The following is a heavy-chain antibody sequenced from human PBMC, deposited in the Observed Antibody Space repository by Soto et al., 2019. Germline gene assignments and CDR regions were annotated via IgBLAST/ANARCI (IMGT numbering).Heavy chain of an antibody. CDR1: GGSISSYY. Sequence: SETLSLTCTVSGGSISSYYWSWIRQPPGKGLEWIGYIYYSGSTNYNPSLKSRVTISVNTSKNQFSLKLSSVTAADTAVYYCARSQGPNYYYYYYMDVWGKGTTVTVSS. CDR3: ARSQGPNYYYYYYMDV. V-gene: IGHV4-59*01. CDR2: IYYSGST. J-gene: IGHJ6*03.